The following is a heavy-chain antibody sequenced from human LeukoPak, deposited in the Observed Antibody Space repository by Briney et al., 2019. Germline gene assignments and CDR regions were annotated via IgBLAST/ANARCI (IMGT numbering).Heavy chain of an antibody. CDR3: ARDLEASSGWYSLSFGP. Sequence: GASVKVSCKASGYTFTSYGISWVRQAPGQGLEWRGWISAYNGNTNYAQKLQGRVTMTTDTSTSTAYMELRSLRSDDTAVYYCARDLEASSGWYSLSFGPWGQGTLVTVSS. V-gene: IGHV1-18*01. CDR2: ISAYNGNT. CDR1: GYTFTSYG. J-gene: IGHJ5*02. D-gene: IGHD6-19*01.